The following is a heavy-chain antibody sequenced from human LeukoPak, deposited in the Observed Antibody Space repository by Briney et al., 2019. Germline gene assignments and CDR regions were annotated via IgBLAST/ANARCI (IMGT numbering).Heavy chain of an antibody. D-gene: IGHD1-7*01. V-gene: IGHV1-69*02. CDR3: ARYNWNYADDVGYDAFDI. Sequence: ASVRVSCKASGGTFSSYTISWVLQAPGQGLEWMGRIIPILGIANYAQKFQGRVTITADKSTSTAYMELSSLRSEDTAVYYCARYNWNYADDVGYDAFDIWGQGTMVTVSS. CDR1: GGTFSSYT. CDR2: IIPILGIA. J-gene: IGHJ3*02.